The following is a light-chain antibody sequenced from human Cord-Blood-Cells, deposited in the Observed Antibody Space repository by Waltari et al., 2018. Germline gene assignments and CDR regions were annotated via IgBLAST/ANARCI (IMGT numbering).Light chain of an antibody. V-gene: IGKV1-5*03. CDR1: QSISSW. CDR3: QQYNSYSGT. J-gene: IGKJ1*01. CDR2: KAS. Sequence: DIQMTQSPSTLSASVGDRVTITCRASQSISSWLAWYQQKPGKAPKLLIYKASSLESGVPSRFSGSGSRTEFTLTISGLQPDDFATYYCQQYNSYSGTFGQGTKVEIK.